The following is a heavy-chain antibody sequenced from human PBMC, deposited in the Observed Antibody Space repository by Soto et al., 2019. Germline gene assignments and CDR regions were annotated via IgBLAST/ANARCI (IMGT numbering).Heavy chain of an antibody. V-gene: IGHV1-18*01. J-gene: IGHJ2*01. Sequence: QAQLVQSAAEVKKPGASVRLSCRASGYNFFDYTIIWVRQTPEKRLEWVGWVTAYNGDTRYAEKFKGRVTVTSDTRTSTSYLGLRSLKSDDSAIYYCARGPDLWGRGTLVTVSA. CDR2: VTAYNGDT. CDR1: GYNFFDYT. CDR3: ARGPDL.